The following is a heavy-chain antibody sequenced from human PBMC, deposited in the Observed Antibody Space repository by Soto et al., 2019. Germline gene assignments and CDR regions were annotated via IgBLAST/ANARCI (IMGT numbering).Heavy chain of an antibody. D-gene: IGHD1-1*01. J-gene: IGHJ4*02. CDR3: ASNWNRATAFDY. Sequence: EASVKVCCKVSVYTLTELSIQWVRQAPGKGLEWMGGFDPEDGETIYAQKFQGRVTMTEDTSTDTAYMELSSLRSEDTAVYYCASNWNRATAFDYWGQGTLVTVSS. CDR2: FDPEDGET. V-gene: IGHV1-24*01. CDR1: VYTLTELS.